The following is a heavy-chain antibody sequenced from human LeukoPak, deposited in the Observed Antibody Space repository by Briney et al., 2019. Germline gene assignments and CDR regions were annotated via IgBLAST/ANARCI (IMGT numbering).Heavy chain of an antibody. D-gene: IGHD6-13*01. J-gene: IGHJ5*02. V-gene: IGHV3-7*01. CDR1: GFTFSSYW. Sequence: PGGSLRLSCAASGFTFSSYWMSWVRQAPGKGLEWVANIKQDGSEKYYVDSVKGRFTISRDNAKNSLYLQMNSLRAEDTAVYYCAREGDNEPGIAAAGHWFDPWGQGTLVTVSS. CDR2: IKQDGSEK. CDR3: AREGDNEPGIAAAGHWFDP.